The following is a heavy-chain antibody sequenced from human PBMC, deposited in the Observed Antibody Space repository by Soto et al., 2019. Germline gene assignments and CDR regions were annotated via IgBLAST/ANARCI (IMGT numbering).Heavy chain of an antibody. CDR3: AKPHSRITMIEDGDYYYYGMDV. CDR1: GFTFSSYA. Sequence: PGGSLRLSCAASGFTFSSYAMSWVRQAPGKGLEWVSAISGSGGSTYYADSVKGRFTISRDNSKNTLYLQMNSLRAEDTAVYYCAKPHSRITMIEDGDYYYYGMDVWGQGTTVTVSS. V-gene: IGHV3-23*01. D-gene: IGHD3-22*01. J-gene: IGHJ6*02. CDR2: ISGSGGST.